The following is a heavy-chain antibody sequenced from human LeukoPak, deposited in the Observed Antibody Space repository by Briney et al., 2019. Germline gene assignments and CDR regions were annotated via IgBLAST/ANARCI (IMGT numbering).Heavy chain of an antibody. J-gene: IGHJ5*02. CDR1: GFTFSSYA. CDR2: ISGSGGST. CDR3: AKVEVAGGTTA. D-gene: IGHD2-15*01. Sequence: GGSLRLSCAASGFTFSSYAMSWVRQAPGKGLEWVSAISGSGGSTYYADSVKGRFTISRDNSKKTLYLQMNSLRAEDTAVYYCAKVEVAGGTTAWGQGTLVTVSS. V-gene: IGHV3-23*01.